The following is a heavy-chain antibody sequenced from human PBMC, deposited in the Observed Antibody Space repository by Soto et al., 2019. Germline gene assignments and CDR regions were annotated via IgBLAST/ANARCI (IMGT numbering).Heavy chain of an antibody. CDR2: ISGSGGST. CDR1: GFTFSSYA. Sequence: PGGSLRLSCAASGFTFSSYAMSWVRQATGKGLEWVSAISGSGGSTYYADSVKGRFTISRDNSKNTLYLQMNSLRAEDTAVYYCAKDREYGDYTNDYWGQGTLVTVSS. CDR3: AKDREYGDYTNDY. J-gene: IGHJ4*02. V-gene: IGHV3-23*01. D-gene: IGHD4-17*01.